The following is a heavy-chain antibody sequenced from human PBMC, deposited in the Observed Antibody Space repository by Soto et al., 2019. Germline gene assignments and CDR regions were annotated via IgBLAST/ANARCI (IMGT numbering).Heavy chain of an antibody. CDR3: AYPRNPGVGYFDY. CDR1: GGTFSSYA. CDR2: IIPIFGTA. V-gene: IGHV1-69*13. Sequence: SVKVSCKASGGTFSSYAISWVRQAPGQGLEWMGGIIPIFGTANYAQKFQGRVTITADESTSTAYMELSSLRSEYTAVYYCAYPRNPGVGYFDYWGQGTLVTVSS. J-gene: IGHJ4*02. D-gene: IGHD1-1*01.